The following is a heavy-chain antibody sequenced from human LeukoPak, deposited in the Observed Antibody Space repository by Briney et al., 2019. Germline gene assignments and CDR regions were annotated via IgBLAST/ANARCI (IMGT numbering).Heavy chain of an antibody. D-gene: IGHD4-17*01. Sequence: SETLSLTCTVSGGSISSGSYYWFWIPPPPGKGLEWIGRIYTSGSTNYNPSPKSRVTTSADTSKNQFSLKLTSVTAADTAVYYCARDGASGDYAYWGQGTLVTVSS. CDR3: ARDGASGDYAY. CDR1: GGSISSGSYY. J-gene: IGHJ4*02. V-gene: IGHV4-61*02. CDR2: IYTSGST.